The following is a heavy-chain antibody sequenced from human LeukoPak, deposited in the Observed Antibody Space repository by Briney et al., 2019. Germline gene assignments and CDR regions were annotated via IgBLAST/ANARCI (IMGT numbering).Heavy chain of an antibody. CDR2: ITNDGSST. V-gene: IGHV3-74*01. J-gene: IGHJ4*02. CDR1: GLTFSSHW. CDR3: AKGSYYDSSGSFYFDY. D-gene: IGHD3-22*01. Sequence: GGSLRLSCAASGLTFSSHWMHWVRQAPGKGLVWVSRITNDGSSTTYADSVKGRFTISRDNAKNTLYVQMNSLGTEDTAAYYCAKGSYYDSSGSFYFDYWGQGTLVTVSS.